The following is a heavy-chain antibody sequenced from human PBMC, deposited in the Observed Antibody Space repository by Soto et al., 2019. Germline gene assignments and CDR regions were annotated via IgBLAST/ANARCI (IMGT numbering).Heavy chain of an antibody. CDR1: GFTFSSYA. D-gene: IGHD3-22*01. CDR3: AKDQGELYYYDSSGYLPDC. V-gene: IGHV3-23*01. J-gene: IGHJ4*02. CDR2: ISGSGGST. Sequence: PGGSLRLSXAASGFTFSSYAMSWVRQAPGKGLEWVSAISGSGGSTYYADSVKGRFTISRDNSKNTLYLQMNSLRAEDTAVYYCAKDQGELYYYDSSGYLPDCWGQGTLVTVSS.